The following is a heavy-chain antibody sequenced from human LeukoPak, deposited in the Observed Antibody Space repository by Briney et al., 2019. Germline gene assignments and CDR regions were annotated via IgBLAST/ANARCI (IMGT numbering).Heavy chain of an antibody. V-gene: IGHV3-21*01. J-gene: IGHJ4*02. CDR2: ISSSSYI. Sequence: PGGSLRLSCAASGFTFSSYSMNWVRQAPGKGLEWVSFISSSSYIYYADSVKGRFTISRDNSKNTLYLQMNSLRAEDTAVYYCARVTRYYFDYWGQGTLVTVSS. CDR1: GFTFSSYS. CDR3: ARVTRYYFDY.